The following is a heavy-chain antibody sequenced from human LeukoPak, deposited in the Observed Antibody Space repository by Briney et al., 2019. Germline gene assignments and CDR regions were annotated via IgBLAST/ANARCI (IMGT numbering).Heavy chain of an antibody. D-gene: IGHD2-2*01. Sequence: SGGSLRLSCAASGFTFSSYGMHWVRQAPGKGLEWVAVISYDGSNKYYADSVKGRFTISRDNSKNTLYLQMNSLRAEDTAVYYCAKDPYCSSTSCIPAWGQGTLVTVSS. CDR2: ISYDGSNK. CDR3: AKDPYCSSTSCIPA. V-gene: IGHV3-30*18. CDR1: GFTFSSYG. J-gene: IGHJ4*02.